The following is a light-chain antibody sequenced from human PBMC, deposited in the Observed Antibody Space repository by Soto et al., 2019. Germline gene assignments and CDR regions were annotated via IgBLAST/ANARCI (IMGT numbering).Light chain of an antibody. J-gene: IGKJ5*01. CDR2: VAS. V-gene: IGKV1-9*01. CDR3: QQLSGYPIT. CDR1: QGIRNY. Sequence: DIQLTQSPSFLSASVGDRVTSTCRDSQGIRNYLAWYQQKAGQAPKLVFNVASSLQSGVPSRFSGSGSGTEFTLTVSSLQPEDFATYYCQQLSGYPITFGQGTRLEIK.